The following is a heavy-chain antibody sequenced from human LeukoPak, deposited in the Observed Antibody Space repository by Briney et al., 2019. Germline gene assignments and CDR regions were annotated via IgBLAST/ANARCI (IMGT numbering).Heavy chain of an antibody. CDR2: IYYIGTT. V-gene: IGHV4-59*08. CDR3: ARAGLPAADRQRYYMDV. D-gene: IGHD2-2*01. Sequence: SETLSLTCTVSGGSISGYYWSWIRQPPGKGLEWIGYIYYIGTTKYSPSLTSRVTISVDTSKNQFSLKLNSVTAADTAVYYCARAGLPAADRQRYYMDVWGKGTTVTVSS. CDR1: GGSISGYY. J-gene: IGHJ6*03.